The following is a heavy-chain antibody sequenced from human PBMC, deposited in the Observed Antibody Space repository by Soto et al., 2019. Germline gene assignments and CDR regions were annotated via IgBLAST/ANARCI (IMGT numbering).Heavy chain of an antibody. J-gene: IGHJ4*02. V-gene: IGHV3-30*18. D-gene: IGHD4-17*01. CDR3: AKAGYGGNSPAPFDY. Sequence: QVQLVESGGGVVQPGRSLRLSCAASGFTFSSYGMHWVRQAPGKGLEWVAVISYDGSNKYYADSVKGRFTISRDNSKNTLYLQMNSLRAEDTAVYYCAKAGYGGNSPAPFDYWGQGTLVTVSS. CDR2: ISYDGSNK. CDR1: GFTFSSYG.